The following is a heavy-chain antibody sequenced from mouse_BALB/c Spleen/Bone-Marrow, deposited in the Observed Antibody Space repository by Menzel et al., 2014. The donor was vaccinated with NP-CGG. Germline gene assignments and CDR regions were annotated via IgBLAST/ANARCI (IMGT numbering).Heavy chain of an antibody. CDR3: APYYYGSSLFAY. J-gene: IGHJ3*01. Sequence: EVQLQQSGAELVKPGASVKLSCTASGFNIKDTYMHWVKQRPEQGLEWIGRIDPANGNTKNDPKFQGKATITADTSSNTAYLQLSSLTSEDTAVYYCAPYYYGSSLFAYWGQGTLVTVSA. CDR2: IDPANGNT. CDR1: GFNIKDTY. V-gene: IGHV14-3*02. D-gene: IGHD1-1*01.